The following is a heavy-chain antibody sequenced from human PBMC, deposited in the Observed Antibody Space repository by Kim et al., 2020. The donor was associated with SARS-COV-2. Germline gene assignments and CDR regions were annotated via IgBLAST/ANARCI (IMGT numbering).Heavy chain of an antibody. D-gene: IGHD2-8*01. CDR2: DGSNQ. CDR3: ARDLMDY. Sequence: DGSNQYYADSVKGRFTISRDNSKNTLYLQMNSLRAEDTAVYYCARDLMDYWGQGTLVTVSS. V-gene: IGHV3-33*01. J-gene: IGHJ4*02.